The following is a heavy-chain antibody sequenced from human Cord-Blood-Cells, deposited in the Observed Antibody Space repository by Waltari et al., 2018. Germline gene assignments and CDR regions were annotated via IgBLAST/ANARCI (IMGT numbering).Heavy chain of an antibody. CDR2: IWYYGSNK. CDR1: GFTFGSYV. J-gene: IGHJ4*02. Sequence: QVQLVESGGGVVQPGSSLSLLCAACGFTFGSYVMHWVRQAPGKGLEWGADIWYYGSNKYDEYTGKGRFTMTRDNSKNTLYLQRDSLTAEGTAVYCCASDNWNFWGQGTLVTVSS. D-gene: IGHD1-20*01. V-gene: IGHV3-33*01. CDR3: ASDNWNF.